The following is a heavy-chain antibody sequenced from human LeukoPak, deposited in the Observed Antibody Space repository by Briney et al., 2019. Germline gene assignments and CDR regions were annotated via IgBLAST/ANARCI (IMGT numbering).Heavy chain of an antibody. V-gene: IGHV3-64*04. J-gene: IGHJ4*02. D-gene: IGHD3-10*01. CDR3: GRDQDFGFYY. CDR1: GFPFSSYA. Sequence: GGSLRLSCSASGFPFSSYAMDWVRQAPGKGLEYDSAISDSGGSTYYADSVKGRFTISRDNAKNSLFLQLNSLRDEDTAVYYCGRDQDFGFYYWGQGTLVTVSS. CDR2: ISDSGGST.